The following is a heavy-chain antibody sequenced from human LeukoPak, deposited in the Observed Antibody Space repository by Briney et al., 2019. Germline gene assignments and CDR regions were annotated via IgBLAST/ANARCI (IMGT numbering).Heavy chain of an antibody. CDR2: IYYSGST. CDR1: GGSISSGGYY. Sequence: SQTLSLTCTVSGGSISSGGYYWSWIRQHPGKGLEWIGYIYYSGSTYYNPSLKSRVTISVDTSKNQFSLKLSSVTAADTAVYYCARGLRGDYVWGSYPHEIPFDYWGQGTLVTVSS. CDR3: ARGLRGDYVWGSYPHEIPFDY. V-gene: IGHV4-31*03. J-gene: IGHJ4*02. D-gene: IGHD3-16*02.